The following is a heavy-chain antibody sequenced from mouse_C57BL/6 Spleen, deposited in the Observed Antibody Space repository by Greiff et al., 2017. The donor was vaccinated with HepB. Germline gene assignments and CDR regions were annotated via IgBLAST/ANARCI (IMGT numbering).Heavy chain of an antibody. J-gene: IGHJ4*01. CDR1: GYAFTNYL. D-gene: IGHD1-1*01. CDR3: ARSGTTVDAMDY. V-gene: IGHV1-54*01. Sequence: QVQLQQSGAELVRPGTSVKVSCKASGYAFTNYLIEWVKQRPGQGLEWIGVINPGSGGTNYNEKFKGKATLTADKSSSTAYMQLSSLTSEDSAVYFCARSGTTVDAMDYWGQGTSVTVSS. CDR2: INPGSGGT.